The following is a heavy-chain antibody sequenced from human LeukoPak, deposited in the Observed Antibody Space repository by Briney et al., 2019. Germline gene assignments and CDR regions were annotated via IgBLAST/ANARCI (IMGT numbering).Heavy chain of an antibody. CDR2: ISHSGGST. V-gene: IGHV3-23*01. CDR3: AKGSGDSSGYYYAYYYYYMDV. J-gene: IGHJ6*03. D-gene: IGHD3-22*01. Sequence: GGSLRLSCAASGFTFSSYAMNWVRQAPGKGLEWVSTISHSGGSTYYADSVKGRFTISRDNSKNTLYLQMNSLRAEDTAVYYCAKGSGDSSGYYYAYYYYYMDVWGKGTTVTVSS. CDR1: GFTFSSYA.